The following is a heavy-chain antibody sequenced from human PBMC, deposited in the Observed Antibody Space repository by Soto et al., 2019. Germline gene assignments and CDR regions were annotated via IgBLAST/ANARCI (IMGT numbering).Heavy chain of an antibody. V-gene: IGHV3-48*01. J-gene: IGHJ6*03. CDR2: ISSNSSVI. D-gene: IGHD7-27*01. CDR1: GFILSDCA. Sequence: EVQLVESGGGLVQPGGSLRLSCATSGFILSDCAMNWVRQAPGKGLEWVSYISSNSSVIDYADSVKGRFTVSRDNARNSLYLQMNSLRAEDKAVYYCARDLSWGSNWYYYMDVWGKGTTGTVSS. CDR3: ARDLSWGSNWYYYMDV.